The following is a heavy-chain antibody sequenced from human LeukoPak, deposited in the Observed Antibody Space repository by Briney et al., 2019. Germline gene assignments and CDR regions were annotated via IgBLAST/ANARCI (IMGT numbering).Heavy chain of an antibody. CDR1: GYTFTSYE. Sequence: ASVKVSCKASGYTFTSYEINWVRQATGQGLEWMGWMNPNSGNTGYAQKFQGRVTMTRNTSISTAYMELSSLRSEDTAVYYCARGVSGSSWYGFYYYYMDVWGKGTTVTVSS. CDR3: ARGVSGSSWYGFYYYYMDV. J-gene: IGHJ6*03. D-gene: IGHD6-13*01. CDR2: MNPNSGNT. V-gene: IGHV1-8*01.